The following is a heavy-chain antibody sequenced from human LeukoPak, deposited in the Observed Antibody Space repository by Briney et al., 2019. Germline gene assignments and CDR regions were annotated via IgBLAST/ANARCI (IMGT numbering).Heavy chain of an antibody. Sequence: ASVKLSCNASGYTFTRYGISWVRDAPGQGLDWMGGVSAYNGDTNYAQRFQGRVTMTTVASTSTAYMELRSLRSDGTAVYYCARDCSTSCCPPFNYWGQGTLVTVSS. CDR3: ARDCSTSCCPPFNY. CDR1: GYTFTRYG. J-gene: IGHJ4*02. D-gene: IGHD2-2*01. CDR2: VSAYNGDT. V-gene: IGHV1-18*04.